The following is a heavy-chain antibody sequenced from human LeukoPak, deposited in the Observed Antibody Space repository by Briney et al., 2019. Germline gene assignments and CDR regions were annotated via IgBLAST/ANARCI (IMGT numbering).Heavy chain of an antibody. J-gene: IGHJ6*03. V-gene: IGHV3-48*02. Sequence: GGSLRLSCAASGFTFSSYSMNWVRQAPGKGLERVSYISSSSSTIYYADSVKGRFTISRDNAKNSLYLQMNSLRDEDTAVYYCAREGYNWNDSRFYYYYYMDVWGKGTTVTVSS. CDR1: GFTFSSYS. CDR2: ISSSSSTI. D-gene: IGHD1-20*01. CDR3: AREGYNWNDSRFYYYYYMDV.